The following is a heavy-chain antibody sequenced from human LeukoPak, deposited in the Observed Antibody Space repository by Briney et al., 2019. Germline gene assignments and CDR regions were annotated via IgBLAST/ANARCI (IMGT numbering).Heavy chain of an antibody. V-gene: IGHV4-59*11. D-gene: IGHD3-10*01. Sequence: VKPSETLSLTCTVSGGSISSHYWSWIRQPPGKGLEWIGYIYYSGSTNYNPSLKSRVTISVDTSKNQFSLKLSSVTAADTAVYYCARARRSGSWYYYYMDVWGKGTTVTVSS. CDR2: IYYSGST. J-gene: IGHJ6*03. CDR3: ARARRSGSWYYYYMDV. CDR1: GGSISSHY.